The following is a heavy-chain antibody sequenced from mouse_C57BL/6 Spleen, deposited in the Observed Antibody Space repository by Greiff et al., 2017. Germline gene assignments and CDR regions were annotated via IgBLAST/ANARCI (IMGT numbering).Heavy chain of an antibody. V-gene: IGHV5-16*01. D-gene: IGHD2-2*01. CDR1: GFTFSDYY. J-gene: IGHJ2*01. Sequence: EVKLVESEGGLVQPGSSMKLSCTASGFTFSDYYMAWVRQVPEKGLEWVANINYDGSSTYYLDSLKSRFIISRDNAKNILYLQMSSLKSEDTATCYCARFYGYDRSFDYWGQGTTLTVSS. CDR3: ARFYGYDRSFDY. CDR2: INYDGSST.